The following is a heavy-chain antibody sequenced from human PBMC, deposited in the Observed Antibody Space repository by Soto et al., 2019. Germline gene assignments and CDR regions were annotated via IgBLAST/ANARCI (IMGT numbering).Heavy chain of an antibody. D-gene: IGHD3-3*01. V-gene: IGHV4-4*07. J-gene: IGHJ6*02. CDR2: IYTSGST. CDR3: ARDSYYDFCSGYQYYYYGMDV. Sequence: SETLSLTCTVSGGSISSYYWSWIRQPAGKGLEWIGRIYTSGSTNYTPSLKSRVTMSVDTSKSQFSLQLGSVTAADTAVYYCARDSYYDFCSGYQYYYYGMDVWGQGPTFTVS. CDR1: GGSISSYY.